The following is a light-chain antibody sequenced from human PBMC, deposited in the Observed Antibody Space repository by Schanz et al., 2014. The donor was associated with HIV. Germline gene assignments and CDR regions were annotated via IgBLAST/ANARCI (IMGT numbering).Light chain of an antibody. CDR3: SSYISVNTWV. J-gene: IGLJ3*02. Sequence: QSALTQPRSVSGSPGQSVAISCTGTSSDVGGYNYVSWYQQHPGKAPKLMIYDVNKRPSGVPDRFSGSKSGNTASLTISGLQAEDEADYYCSSYISVNTWVFGGGTKLTVL. CDR2: DVN. V-gene: IGLV2-11*01. CDR1: SSDVGGYNY.